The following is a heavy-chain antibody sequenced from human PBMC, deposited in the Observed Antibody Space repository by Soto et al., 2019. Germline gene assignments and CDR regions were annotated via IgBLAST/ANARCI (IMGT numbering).Heavy chain of an antibody. CDR2: IRRKDYGGTT. D-gene: IGHD6-13*01. V-gene: IGHV3-49*04. CDR3: TRGIRYSSSPNDC. J-gene: IGHJ4*02. CDR1: GFTFGDYA. Sequence: GSLRLSCRASGFTFGDYAMDWVRQAPGKGLEWVGFIRRKDYGGTTEYAASVKGRFTISRDDSKSIAYLQMDSLKTEDTAVYYCTRGIRYSSSPNDCWGQGTLVTVSS.